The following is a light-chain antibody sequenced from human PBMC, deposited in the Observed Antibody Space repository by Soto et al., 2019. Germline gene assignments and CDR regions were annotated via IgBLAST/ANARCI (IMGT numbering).Light chain of an antibody. CDR3: SSYTSSSTRYV. CDR2: DVN. V-gene: IGLV2-18*02. CDR1: TTDIDNYDS. Sequence: QSVLTQPPSVSGSPGQSVTISCTATTTDIDNYDSVSWYQQAPGTAPKLVIYDVNNRPSGAPDRFSGSTSGNTASLTISGLQAEDETDYFCSSYTSSSTRYVFGTGTKVTVL. J-gene: IGLJ1*01.